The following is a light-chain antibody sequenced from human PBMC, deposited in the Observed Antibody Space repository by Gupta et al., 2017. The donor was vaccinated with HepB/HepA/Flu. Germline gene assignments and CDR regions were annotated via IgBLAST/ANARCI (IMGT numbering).Light chain of an antibody. J-gene: IGLJ2*01. V-gene: IGLV1-44*01. Sequence: QSVLTQPPSASGTPGQRVTISCSGSSFNIGSNTVHWYQHLPGTAPKIVSYNNDQRPSGVPDRFSGSKSGSSASLAISGLQSDDESYYHCAAWDDSLDGAVFGGGTKVTVL. CDR1: SFNIGSNT. CDR3: AAWDDSLDGAV. CDR2: NND.